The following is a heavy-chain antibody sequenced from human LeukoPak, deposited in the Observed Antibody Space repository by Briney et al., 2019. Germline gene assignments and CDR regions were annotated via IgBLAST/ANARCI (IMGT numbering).Heavy chain of an antibody. CDR3: ARHRSSAYSGYDFDY. CDR1: GYSISSGYY. Sequence: PSETLSLTCAVSGYSISSGYYWGWIRQPPGKGLEWIGSIYHSGSTYYNPSLKSRVTISVDTSKNQFSLKLSSVTAADTAVYYCARHRSSAYSGYDFDYWGQGTLVTVSS. J-gene: IGHJ4*02. D-gene: IGHD5-12*01. CDR2: IYHSGST. V-gene: IGHV4-38-2*01.